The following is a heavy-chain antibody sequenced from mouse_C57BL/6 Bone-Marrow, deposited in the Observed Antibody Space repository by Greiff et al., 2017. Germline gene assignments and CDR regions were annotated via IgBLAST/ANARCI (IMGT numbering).Heavy chain of an antibody. CDR1: GFTFSSYA. CDR3: ARDYYSNYEGYFDV. V-gene: IGHV5-4*01. D-gene: IGHD2-5*01. CDR2: ISDGGSYT. J-gene: IGHJ1*03. Sequence: EVKLVESGGGLVKPGGSLKLSCAASGFTFSSYAMSWVRQTPEKRLEWVATISDGGSYTYYPDNVQGRFTISRDNAKNNLYLQMSHLKSEDTAMYYCARDYYSNYEGYFDVWGTGTTVTVSS.